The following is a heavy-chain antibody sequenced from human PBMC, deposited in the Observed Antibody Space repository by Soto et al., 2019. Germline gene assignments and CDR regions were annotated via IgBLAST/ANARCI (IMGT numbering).Heavy chain of an antibody. J-gene: IGHJ5*02. D-gene: IGHD2-15*01. Sequence: QVQLQESGPGLVKPSETLSLTCTVSGGSISSYYWSWIRQPAGKVLEWIGRIYTSGSTNYNPSLKRRVTMSVDTSKNQFSLKLSSVTAADTAVYYCARGLASIVVVVAATHNWFDPWGQGTLVTVSS. CDR1: GGSISSYY. CDR3: ARGLASIVVVVAATHNWFDP. V-gene: IGHV4-4*07. CDR2: IYTSGST.